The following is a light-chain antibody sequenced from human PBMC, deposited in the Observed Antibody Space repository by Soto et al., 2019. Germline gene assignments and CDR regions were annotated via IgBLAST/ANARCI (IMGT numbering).Light chain of an antibody. CDR3: MQGGT. Sequence: DIVKTQSPLFLSVTPGEPASISCKSSQSLLHSTGKTYLHWYLQRPGQSPQLLIYEVSNRFSGGPDRISGSWSGTDFTLTISRVEAEDAGVYYCMQGGTSGQGTKLEIK. CDR2: EVS. CDR1: QSLLHSTGKTY. J-gene: IGKJ2*01. V-gene: IGKV2-29*03.